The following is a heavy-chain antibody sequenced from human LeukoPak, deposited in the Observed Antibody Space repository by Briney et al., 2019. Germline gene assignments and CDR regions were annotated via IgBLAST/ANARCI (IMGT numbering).Heavy chain of an antibody. CDR1: GFTFSSYW. D-gene: IGHD6-19*01. CDR2: IKQDGSEK. CDR3: ARVENGQWLVRGGGYYFDY. J-gene: IGHJ4*02. V-gene: IGHV3-7*01. Sequence: PGGSLRLSCAASGFTFSSYWMSWVRQAPGKGLEWVANIKQDGSEKYYVDSVKGRFTISRDNAKNSLYLQMNSLGAEDTAVYYCARVENGQWLVRGGGYYFDYWGQGTLVTVSS.